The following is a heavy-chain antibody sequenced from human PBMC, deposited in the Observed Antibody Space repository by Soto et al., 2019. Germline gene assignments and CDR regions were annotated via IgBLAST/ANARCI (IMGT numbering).Heavy chain of an antibody. J-gene: IGHJ4*02. CDR1: GGSISSSSYY. CDR3: ARRSIAVASYYFDY. V-gene: IGHV4-39*01. CDR2: IYYSGST. Sequence: KQSQTLSLTCTVSGGSISSSSYYWGWIRQPPGKGLEWIGSIYYSGSTYYNPSLKSRVTISVDTSKNQFSLKLSSVTAADTAVYYCARRSIAVASYYFDYWGQGTLVTVSS. D-gene: IGHD6-19*01.